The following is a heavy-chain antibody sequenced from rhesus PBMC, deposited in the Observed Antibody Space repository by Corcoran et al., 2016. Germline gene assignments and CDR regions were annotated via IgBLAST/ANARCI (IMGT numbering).Heavy chain of an antibody. D-gene: IGHD4-29*01. CDR3: ARYRAGYGSNYDY. CDR1: GGSISSNY. V-gene: IGHV4-147*01. Sequence: QVQLQESGPGLVKPSETLPLTCAVSGGSISSNYWCWIRHSPGKGLEWFGYIYGGSGSTSYNPSLKSRVTISTDTSKNQFSLKLSSVTAADTAVYYCARYRAGYGSNYDYWGQGVLVTVSS. CDR2: IYGGSGST. J-gene: IGHJ4*01.